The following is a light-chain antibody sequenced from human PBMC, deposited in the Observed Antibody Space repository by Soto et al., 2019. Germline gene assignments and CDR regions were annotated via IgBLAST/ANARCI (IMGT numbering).Light chain of an antibody. Sequence: EIVLTQSPGTLSLSPGERATLSCRASPSLSSTYLAWYQQKPGQAPRLLIYGASSRAIGIPDRFSGSRSGTDFTLTISRLEPEDFAVYYCQQYGRTPLTFGQGTKVEI. J-gene: IGKJ1*01. V-gene: IGKV3-20*01. CDR1: PSLSSTY. CDR3: QQYGRTPLT. CDR2: GAS.